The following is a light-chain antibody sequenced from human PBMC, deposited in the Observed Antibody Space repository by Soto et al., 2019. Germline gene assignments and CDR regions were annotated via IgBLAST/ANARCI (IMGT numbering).Light chain of an antibody. CDR2: RSN. J-gene: IGLJ2*01. CDR3: AAWDDSLRVLV. CDR1: SSNIGSNY. V-gene: IGLV1-47*01. Sequence: QSVLTQPPSASGSPGQRVTISCSGISSNIGSNYVYWYQQLPGTAPKLLMYRSNQRPSRVPDRFSGSKSGTSASLAISGLRSEDEADYHCAAWDDSLRVLVFGGGTKLTVL.